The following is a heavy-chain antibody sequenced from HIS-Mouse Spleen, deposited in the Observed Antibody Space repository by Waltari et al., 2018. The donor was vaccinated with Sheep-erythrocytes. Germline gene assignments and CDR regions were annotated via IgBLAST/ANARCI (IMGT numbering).Heavy chain of an antibody. V-gene: IGHV3-23*01. Sequence: EVQLLESGGGLVRPGGSLRLSCAASGFVFSNSAMSWVRQAPGKGLEWVSTKSGSEGGTTYYADSVKGRFTISRDNSKNTLFLQMSSLRAEDTAVYYCAIKTYSTGWHYFDSWGQGTLVTVSS. CDR3: AIKTYSTGWHYFDS. D-gene: IGHD6-19*01. CDR2: KSGSEGGTT. CDR1: GFVFSNSA. J-gene: IGHJ4*02.